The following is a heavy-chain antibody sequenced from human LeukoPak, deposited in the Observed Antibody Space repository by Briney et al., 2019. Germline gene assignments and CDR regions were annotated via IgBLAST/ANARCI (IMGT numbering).Heavy chain of an antibody. Sequence: ASVKVSCKASGYTFTGYYMHWVRQAPGQGLEWMGWINPNSGGTNYAQKFQGRVTMTRETSISTAYMELSRLRSDDTAVYYCASIGYSFAGYFDYWGQGTLVTVSS. D-gene: IGHD5-12*01. CDR2: INPNSGGT. CDR3: ASIGYSFAGYFDY. J-gene: IGHJ4*02. CDR1: GYTFTGYY. V-gene: IGHV1-2*02.